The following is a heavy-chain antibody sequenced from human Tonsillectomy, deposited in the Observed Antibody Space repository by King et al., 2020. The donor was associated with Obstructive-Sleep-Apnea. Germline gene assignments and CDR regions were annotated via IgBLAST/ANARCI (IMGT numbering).Heavy chain of an antibody. CDR2: TRNKANSYTT. J-gene: IGHJ4*02. CDR3: VRVAGGIIDY. V-gene: IGHV3-72*01. D-gene: IGHD3-16*01. Sequence: VQLVESGGGLVQPGGSLRLSCAASGFIFSDHYMDWVRQAPGKGLEWVGRTRNKANSYTTEYAASVKGRFTISRDDSKNSLYLQMNSLKTDDTAVYYCVRVAGGIIDYWGQGTLVTVSS. CDR1: GFIFSDHY.